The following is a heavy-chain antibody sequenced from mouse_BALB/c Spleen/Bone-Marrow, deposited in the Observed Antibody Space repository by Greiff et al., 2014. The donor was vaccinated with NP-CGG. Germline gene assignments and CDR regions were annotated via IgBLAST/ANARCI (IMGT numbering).Heavy chain of an antibody. Sequence: VKLQESGPGLVAPSQSLSITCTVSGFSLTDYGVSWIRQPPGKGLEWLGLIWGGGSTYYNSALKSRLSISKDNSKSQVFLKMNSLQTDDTAMYYCGKLDYGSSSFAYWGQGTLVTVSA. CDR2: IWGGGST. CDR1: GFSLTDYG. CDR3: GKLDYGSSSFAY. V-gene: IGHV2-6-5*01. J-gene: IGHJ3*01. D-gene: IGHD1-1*01.